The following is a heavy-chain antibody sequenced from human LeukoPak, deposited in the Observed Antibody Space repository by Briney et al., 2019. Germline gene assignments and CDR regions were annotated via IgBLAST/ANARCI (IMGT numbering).Heavy chain of an antibody. J-gene: IGHJ5*02. Sequence: GGSLRLSCAASGFTFSSYWMHWVRQAPGKGLVWVSRINVDGSITDYADSVRGRFTISRDNAKNTLYLQMDSLRVDDTAVYYYAKDPGPHTAFNWFDTWGQGTLVTVSS. CDR3: AKDPGPHTAFNWFDT. V-gene: IGHV3-74*01. CDR2: INVDGSIT. CDR1: GFTFSSYW.